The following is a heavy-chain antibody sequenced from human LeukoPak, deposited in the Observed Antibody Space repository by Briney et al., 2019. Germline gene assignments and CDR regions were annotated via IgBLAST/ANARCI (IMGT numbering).Heavy chain of an antibody. Sequence: GGSLRLSCAASGFTFSSYAMSWVRQAPGKGLERVSIINSDGRTYYADSVKGRFTISRDNSKNTLFLQMNSLRAEDTAVYYCARSPWGDCSGGSCYSENWGQGTLVTVSS. CDR2: INSDGRT. V-gene: IGHV3-66*02. J-gene: IGHJ4*02. CDR3: ARSPWGDCSGGSCYSEN. D-gene: IGHD2-15*01. CDR1: GFTFSSYA.